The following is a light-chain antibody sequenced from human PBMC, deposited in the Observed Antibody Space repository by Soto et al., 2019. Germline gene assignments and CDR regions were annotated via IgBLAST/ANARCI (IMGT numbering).Light chain of an antibody. CDR3: QQYHSSPWT. V-gene: IGKV4-1*01. Sequence: DIVMTQSPDSLAVSLGERAAINCKSSQTVLYSSNDKNYLAWYQQKPGQPPKLLIYWASTRESGVPDRFSGSGFGTDFTLTISSLQAEDVAVYYCQQYHSSPWTFGQGTKVDI. CDR1: QTVLYSSNDKNY. CDR2: WAS. J-gene: IGKJ1*01.